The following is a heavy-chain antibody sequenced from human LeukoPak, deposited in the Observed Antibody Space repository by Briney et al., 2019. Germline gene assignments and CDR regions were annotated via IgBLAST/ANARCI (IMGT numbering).Heavy chain of an antibody. D-gene: IGHD6-19*01. CDR1: GFTFSSYS. CDR3: AREVENSSGWYSHFDY. CDR2: ISSSSSYI. V-gene: IGHV3-21*01. Sequence: GGSLRLSCAASGFTFSSYSMNWVRQAPGKGLEWVSSISSSSSYIYYADSVKGRFTISRGNAKNSLYLQMNSLRAEDTAVYYCAREVENSSGWYSHFDYWGQGTLVTVSS. J-gene: IGHJ4*02.